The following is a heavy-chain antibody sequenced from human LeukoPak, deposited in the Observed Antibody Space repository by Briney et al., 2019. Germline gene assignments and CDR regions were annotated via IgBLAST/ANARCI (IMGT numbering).Heavy chain of an antibody. D-gene: IGHD6-6*01. CDR1: GGSFSGYY. Sequence: SETLSLTCAVYGGSFSGYYWSWIRQPPGKGLEWIGEINHSGSTNYNPSLKSRVTISVDTSKDQFSLKLSSVTAADTAVYYCARAVSSSSSSENWFDPWGQGTLVTVSS. CDR3: ARAVSSSSSSENWFDP. J-gene: IGHJ5*02. V-gene: IGHV4-34*01. CDR2: INHSGST.